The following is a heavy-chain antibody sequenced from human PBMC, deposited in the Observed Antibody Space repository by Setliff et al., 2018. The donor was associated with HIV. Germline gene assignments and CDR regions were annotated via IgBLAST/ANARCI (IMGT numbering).Heavy chain of an antibody. CDR3: ASRLGSGYYYEPPNGWFDP. Sequence: SVKVSCKASGGTFSSIVISWVRQAPGQGLEWMGGISPFFGAANYAQKFQGRVTITADESTSTAYMELSSLRSEDTAVYYCASRLGSGYYYEPPNGWFDPWGQGTLVTVSS. D-gene: IGHD3-22*01. V-gene: IGHV1-69*13. CDR2: ISPFFGAA. J-gene: IGHJ5*02. CDR1: GGTFSSIV.